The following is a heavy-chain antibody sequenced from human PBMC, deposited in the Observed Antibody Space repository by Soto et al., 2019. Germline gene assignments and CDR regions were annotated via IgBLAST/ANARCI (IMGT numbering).Heavy chain of an antibody. J-gene: IGHJ4*02. CDR2: INGNTGHT. Sequence: ASVQVACKSSGYTFRRSGVTWVRQAHGQGLEWMGWINGNTGHTIYAQKFEDRVTMTTATSTNTVFLELRSLKSDDTAIFYCARDRLRGYDSSGFYSWGQGTMVTVSS. CDR3: ARDRLRGYDSSGFYS. V-gene: IGHV1-18*01. CDR1: GYTFRRSG. D-gene: IGHD3-22*01.